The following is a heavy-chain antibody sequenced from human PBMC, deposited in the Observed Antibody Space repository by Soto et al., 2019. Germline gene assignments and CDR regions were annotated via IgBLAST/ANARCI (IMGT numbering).Heavy chain of an antibody. CDR1: GFTFSSYA. J-gene: IGHJ4*02. D-gene: IGHD3-10*01. CDR3: AKADYYGSGSYDY. V-gene: IGHV3-23*01. Sequence: GGSLRLSCAASGFTFSSYAMSWVRQAPGKGLEWVSAISGSGGSTYYADSVKGRFTISRDNSKNTLYLQMNSLRADDTAIYYCAKADYYGSGSYDYWGQGTLVTVSS. CDR2: ISGSGGST.